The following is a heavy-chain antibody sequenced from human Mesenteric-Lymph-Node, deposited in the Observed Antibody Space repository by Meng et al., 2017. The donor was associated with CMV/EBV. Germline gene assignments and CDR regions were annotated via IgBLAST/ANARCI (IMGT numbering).Heavy chain of an antibody. Sequence: CTGSGGSISSSSYYWGWIRQPPGKGLEWIGSIYYSGSTYYNPSLKSRVTISVDTSKNQFSLKLSSVTASDTAVYYCARHGSGSFLLYWGQGTLVTVSS. CDR3: ARHGSGSFLLY. J-gene: IGHJ4*02. D-gene: IGHD3-10*01. CDR2: IYYSGST. V-gene: IGHV4-39*01. CDR1: GGSISSSSYY.